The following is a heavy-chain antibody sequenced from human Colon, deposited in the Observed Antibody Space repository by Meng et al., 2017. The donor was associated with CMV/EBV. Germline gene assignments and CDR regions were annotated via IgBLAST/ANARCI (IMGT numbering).Heavy chain of an antibody. CDR2: VANKANSYIT. CDR1: GFILTDHY. V-gene: IGHV3-72*01. Sequence: GESLKISCAGSGFILTDHYIDWVRQAPGKGLEWVGRVANKANSYITEYAASVKGRFTISRDNSKNTLYLQMNSLRAEDTAVYYCAKGRGDCSSTGCYKGYWGQGTLVTVSS. D-gene: IGHD2-2*02. J-gene: IGHJ4*02. CDR3: AKGRGDCSSTGCYKGY.